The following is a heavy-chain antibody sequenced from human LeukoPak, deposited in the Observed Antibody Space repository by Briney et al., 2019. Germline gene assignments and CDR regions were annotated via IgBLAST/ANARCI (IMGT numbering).Heavy chain of an antibody. Sequence: PSETLSLTCTVSGGSISSSSYYWGWIRQPPGKGLEWIGSIYYSGSTYYNPSLKSRVTISVDTSKNQFSLKLSSVTAADTAVYYCARPYLRGTVVNNWFDPWGQGTLVTVSS. CDR1: GGSISSSSYY. J-gene: IGHJ5*02. CDR2: IYYSGST. CDR3: ARPYLRGTVVNNWFDP. V-gene: IGHV4-39*01. D-gene: IGHD4-23*01.